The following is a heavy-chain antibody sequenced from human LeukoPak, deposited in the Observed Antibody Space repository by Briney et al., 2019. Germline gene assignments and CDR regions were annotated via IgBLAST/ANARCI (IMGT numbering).Heavy chain of an antibody. D-gene: IGHD3-22*01. J-gene: IGHJ4*02. CDR3: AREDSSGYYLLDY. Sequence: GASVKVSCKASGYTFTSYGISWVRQAPGQGLEWMGWISAYNGNTNYAQKFQGRVTITRNTSISTAYMELSSLRSEDTAVYYCAREDSSGYYLLDYWGQGTLVTVSS. CDR2: ISAYNGNT. CDR1: GYTFTSYG. V-gene: IGHV1-18*01.